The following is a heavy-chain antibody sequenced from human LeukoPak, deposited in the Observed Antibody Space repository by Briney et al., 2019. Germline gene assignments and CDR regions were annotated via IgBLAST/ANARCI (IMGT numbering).Heavy chain of an antibody. CDR3: AKAGYSSSWSLEDVDY. V-gene: IGHV3-23*01. J-gene: IGHJ4*02. CDR2: ISGSGGST. D-gene: IGHD6-13*01. Sequence: GGSLRLSCAASGFTFSSYAMSWVRQAPEKGLEWVSAISGSGGSTYYADSVKGRFTISRDNSKNTLYLQMNSLRAEDTAVYYCAKAGYSSSWSLEDVDYWGQGTLVTVSS. CDR1: GFTFSSYA.